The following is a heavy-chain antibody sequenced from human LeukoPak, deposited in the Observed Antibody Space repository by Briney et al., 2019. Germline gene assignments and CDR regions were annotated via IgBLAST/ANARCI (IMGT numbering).Heavy chain of an antibody. Sequence: HSGGSLTLSCEASGLILGGHAMSWVRQAPGKGLEWVSGIGDSGEIERYADSVKGRFTISRDNFRNTVYLEMRSLRPEDTAVYYCAKGYSSGWTPFDYWGQGTQVTVSS. V-gene: IGHV3-23*01. CDR1: GLILGGHA. J-gene: IGHJ4*02. D-gene: IGHD6-19*01. CDR2: IGDSGEIE. CDR3: AKGYSSGWTPFDY.